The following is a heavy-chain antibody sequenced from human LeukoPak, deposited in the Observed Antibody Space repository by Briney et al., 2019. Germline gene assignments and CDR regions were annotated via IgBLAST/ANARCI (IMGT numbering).Heavy chain of an antibody. Sequence: SETLSLTCTVSGGSISSGSDYWGWIRQPPGKGLEWIGSIYYSGSTYYNPSLKSRVTISVGTSKNQFSLRLSSVTAADTAVYYCARRGYSYGYVDYWGQGTLVTVSS. J-gene: IGHJ4*02. CDR2: IYYSGST. D-gene: IGHD5-18*01. CDR3: ARRGYSYGYVDY. V-gene: IGHV4-39*01. CDR1: GGSISSGSDY.